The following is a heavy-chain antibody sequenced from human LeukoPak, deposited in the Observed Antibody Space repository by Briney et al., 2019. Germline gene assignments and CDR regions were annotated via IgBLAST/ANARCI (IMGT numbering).Heavy chain of an antibody. CDR2: IWSGGST. J-gene: IGHJ3*02. D-gene: IGHD3-16*01. Sequence: PGGSLRLSCAVSGYTVIDNYMTWVRQAPGKGLEWVSLIWSGGSTYYADSVKGRFTISRDNSKNTLYLQMNSLRAEDTAVYYCARDRGRRRMITFGDAFDIWGQGTMVTVSS. CDR3: ARDRGRRRMITFGDAFDI. CDR1: GYTVIDNY. V-gene: IGHV3-66*01.